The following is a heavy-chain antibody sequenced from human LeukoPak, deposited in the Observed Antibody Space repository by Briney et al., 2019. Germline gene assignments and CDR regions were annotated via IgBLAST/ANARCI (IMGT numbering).Heavy chain of an antibody. V-gene: IGHV4-39*01. Sequence: PWETLSLTCTVSGGSISSSSYYWGWIRQPPGKGLEWIGSIYYSGSTYYNPSLKSRVTISVDTSKNQFSLKLSSVTAADTAVYYCASPDSSGWAKGDYWGQGTLVTVSS. CDR2: IYYSGST. CDR1: GGSISSSSYY. CDR3: ASPDSSGWAKGDY. J-gene: IGHJ4*02. D-gene: IGHD6-19*01.